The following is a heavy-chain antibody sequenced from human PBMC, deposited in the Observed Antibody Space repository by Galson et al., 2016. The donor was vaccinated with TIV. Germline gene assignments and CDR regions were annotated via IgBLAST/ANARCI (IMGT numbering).Heavy chain of an antibody. CDR3: ARDRNSISAVVLEDDAFDI. D-gene: IGHD3-3*01. V-gene: IGHV1-18*04. J-gene: IGHJ3*02. CDR2: INSYNGDT. Sequence: SVKVSCKASGYSSATHGINWVRQAPGQGLEWMGWINSYNGDTRHAQKVQGRVTLTTGTSTGTAYMELRSLRSDDTALYYCARDRNSISAVVLEDDAFDIWGQGTMVTVSA. CDR1: GYSSATHG.